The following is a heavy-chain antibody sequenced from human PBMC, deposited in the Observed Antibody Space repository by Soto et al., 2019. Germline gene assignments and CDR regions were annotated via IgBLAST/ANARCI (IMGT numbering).Heavy chain of an antibody. CDR1: GVSTTAYY. CDR3: ARLQNFVNWSFDH. J-gene: IGHJ4*02. Sequence: QAQLQESGPGLVKPSETLSLTCSVSGVSTTAYYWGWVRQAPGRGLEWIGFTHHSGYINYSPSFKSRVTMSVDPSKNQISLKLTSVTATDTAVYYCARLQNFVNWSFDHWGQGALVTVSS. D-gene: IGHD3-3*01. CDR2: THHSGYI. V-gene: IGHV4-59*08.